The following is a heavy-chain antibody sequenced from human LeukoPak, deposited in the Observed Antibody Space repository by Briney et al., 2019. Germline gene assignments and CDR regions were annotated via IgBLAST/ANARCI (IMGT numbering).Heavy chain of an antibody. CDR2: ISSSSSYT. V-gene: IGHV3-11*05. D-gene: IGHD1-26*01. Sequence: GGSLRLSRAASGFTFSDYYMSWIRQAPGKGLEWVSYISSSSSYTNYADSVKGRFTISRDNAKNSLYLQMNSLRAEDTAVYYCARVVSGSYSVDYWGQGTLVTVSS. CDR3: ARVVSGSYSVDY. J-gene: IGHJ4*02. CDR1: GFTFSDYY.